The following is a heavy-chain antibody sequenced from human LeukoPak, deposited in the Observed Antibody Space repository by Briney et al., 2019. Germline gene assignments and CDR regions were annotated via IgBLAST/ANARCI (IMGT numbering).Heavy chain of an antibody. CDR1: GFTFDDYA. D-gene: IGHD3-10*01. V-gene: IGHV3-9*01. CDR3: AKGRSSGTPPLY. J-gene: IGHJ4*02. CDR2: ISWNSGSI. Sequence: PGRSLRLSCAASGFTFDDYAMHWVRQAPGKGLEWVSGISWNSGSIGYADSVKGRFTISRDNAKNSLYLQMNGLRAEDTALYYCAKGRSSGTPPLYWGQGTLVTVSS.